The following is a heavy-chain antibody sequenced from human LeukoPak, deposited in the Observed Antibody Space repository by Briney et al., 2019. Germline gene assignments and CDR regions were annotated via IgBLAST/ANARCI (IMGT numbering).Heavy chain of an antibody. J-gene: IGHJ4*02. CDR3: ARDSGERGTSFDY. CDR1: GGSIGSYY. Sequence: SETLSLTCTVSGGSIGSYYWNWIRQPPGKGLEWIGYIYYTGSTNYNPSLKSRVTISVDTSKNQFSLKLSSVTAADTAVYYCARDSGERGTSFDYWGQGTLVTVSS. D-gene: IGHD3-10*01. V-gene: IGHV4-59*01. CDR2: IYYTGST.